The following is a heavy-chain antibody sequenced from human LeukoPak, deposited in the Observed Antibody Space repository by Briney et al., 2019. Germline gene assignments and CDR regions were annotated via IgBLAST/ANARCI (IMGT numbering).Heavy chain of an antibody. J-gene: IGHJ4*02. V-gene: IGHV4-4*07. CDR1: GGSISRNS. Sequence: SETLSLTRAVSGGSISRNSWRWIRQPDGQGLEWIGRIYTSGSTIYNPSLKRRVTMSVDTSKKQFSLKLSSVTDADTAVYYCARVSGGYDYLTYFDYWGQGTLVTVSS. CDR2: IYTSGST. CDR3: ARVSGGYDYLTYFDY. D-gene: IGHD5-12*01.